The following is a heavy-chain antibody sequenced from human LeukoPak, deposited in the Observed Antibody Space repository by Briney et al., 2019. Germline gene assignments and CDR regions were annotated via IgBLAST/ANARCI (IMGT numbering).Heavy chain of an antibody. CDR1: GYTFTSYG. CDR3: ARERARGVPHYYDSSGYEDY. Sequence: GASVKVSCKASGYTFTSYGISWVRQAPGQGLEWMGWISAYNGNTNYAQKLQGRVTMTTDTSTSTAYMELRSLRSDDTAVYYCARERARGVPHYYDSSGYEDYWGQGTLVTVSS. V-gene: IGHV1-18*01. CDR2: ISAYNGNT. D-gene: IGHD3-22*01. J-gene: IGHJ4*02.